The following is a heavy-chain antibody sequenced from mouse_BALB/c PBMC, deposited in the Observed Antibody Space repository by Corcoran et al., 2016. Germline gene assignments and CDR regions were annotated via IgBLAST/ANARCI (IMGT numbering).Heavy chain of an antibody. CDR1: GFNIKDTY. CDR3: ARLSLLRLGFAY. CDR2: IDPANGNT. D-gene: IGHD1-2*01. J-gene: IGHJ3*01. V-gene: IGHV14-3*02. Sequence: EVQLQQSGAELVKPGASVKLSCTASGFNIKDTYMHWVKQRPEQGLEWIGRIDPANGNTKYDPKFQGKATITADTSSNTAYLQLSSLTSEDTAVYYCARLSLLRLGFAYWGQGTLVTVSA.